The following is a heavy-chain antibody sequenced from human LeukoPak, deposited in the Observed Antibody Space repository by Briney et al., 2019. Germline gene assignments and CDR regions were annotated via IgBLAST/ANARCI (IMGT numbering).Heavy chain of an antibody. J-gene: IGHJ3*01. D-gene: IGHD2-2*02. V-gene: IGHV3-23*01. CDR1: KFTFSSYA. CDR2: ISGGSSST. Sequence: GGSLRLSCAASKFTFSSYAMSWVRQAPGKGLEWVSSISGGSSSTYYADSVKGRFTISRDNSKNTLYLQMNSLRADDTAVYYCAMKAVPRPRLYDAFDFWGQGTVVTVSS. CDR3: AMKAVPRPRLYDAFDF.